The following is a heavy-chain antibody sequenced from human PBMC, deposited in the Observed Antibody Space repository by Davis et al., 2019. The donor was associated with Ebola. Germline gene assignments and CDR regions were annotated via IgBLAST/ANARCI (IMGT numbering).Heavy chain of an antibody. CDR2: TYYTSKWYN. CDR1: GDSASINSGG. D-gene: IGHD3-3*01. J-gene: IGHJ3*02. Sequence: HSQTLSLTCAISGDSASINSGGWNWIRQSPSGGLEWLGRTYYTSKWYNDYAPSLRGRITINPDTSKNQFSLQLNSVTPEDTAAYYCTRGWGRSGFDIWGHGTMVTVSS. CDR3: TRGWGRSGFDI. V-gene: IGHV6-1*01.